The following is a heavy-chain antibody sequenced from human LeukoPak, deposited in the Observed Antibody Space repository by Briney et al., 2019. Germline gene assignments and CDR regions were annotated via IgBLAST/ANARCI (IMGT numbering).Heavy chain of an antibody. CDR3: ARGPTMVSSAFDI. CDR2: IYYGRSS. Sequence: PSETLSLTCSVSTGSISSSSYYWGWIRQPPGKGLEWIGSIYYGRSSYYNPSLKSRVTISVDTSKNQFYLKLSSVTAADTAVYYCARGPTMVSSAFDIWGQGTMVTVSS. J-gene: IGHJ3*02. CDR1: TGSISSSSYY. D-gene: IGHD3-10*01. V-gene: IGHV4-39*07.